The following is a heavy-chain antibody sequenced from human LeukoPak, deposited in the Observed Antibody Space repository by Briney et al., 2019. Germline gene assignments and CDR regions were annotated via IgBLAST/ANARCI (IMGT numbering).Heavy chain of an antibody. CDR2: IYYSGCT. D-gene: IGHD3-3*01. Sequence: SENLSRTCTVSGGSISSGDYYWSWIRQPPGKGLEWIGYIYYSGCTYYNPSLNTRITISVDTSNNQFSLKLSPVTAADTAVYYCARDRITIETRAFDIWGQGTMVTVSS. V-gene: IGHV4-30-4*08. J-gene: IGHJ3*02. CDR3: ARDRITIETRAFDI. CDR1: GGSISSGDYY.